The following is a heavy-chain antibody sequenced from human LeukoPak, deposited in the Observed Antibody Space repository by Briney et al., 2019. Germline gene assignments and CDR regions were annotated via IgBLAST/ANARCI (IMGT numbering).Heavy chain of an antibody. J-gene: IGHJ6*04. CDR2: INHSGST. CDR3: ARGLVVVVAATLNYGMDV. CDR1: GGSFSGYY. D-gene: IGHD2-15*01. V-gene: IGHV4-34*01. Sequence: KSSETLSLTCAVYGGSFSGYYWSWIRQPPGKGLEWIGEINHSGSTNYNPSLKSRVTIPVDTSKNQFSLKLSSVTAADTAVYYCARGLVVVVAATLNYGMDVWGKGTTVTVSS.